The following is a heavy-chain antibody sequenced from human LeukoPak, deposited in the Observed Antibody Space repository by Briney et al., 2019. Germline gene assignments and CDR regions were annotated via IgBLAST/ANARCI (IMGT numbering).Heavy chain of an antibody. CDR1: GFTFSSYE. J-gene: IGHJ4*02. CDR2: IRSSGSTI. V-gene: IGHV3-48*03. D-gene: IGHD3-22*01. CDR3: ARDLAPYYYDSSGYSDY. Sequence: GGSLRLSCAASGFTFSSYEMNWVRQAPGKGLEWVSNIRSSGSTIYYADSVKGRFTISRDNAKNSLYLQMNSLRAEDTAVYYCARDLAPYYYDSSGYSDYWGQGTLVTVSS.